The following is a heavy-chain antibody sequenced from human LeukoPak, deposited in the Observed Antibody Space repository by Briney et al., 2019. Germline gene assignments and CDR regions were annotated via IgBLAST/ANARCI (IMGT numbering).Heavy chain of an antibody. CDR3: AREGIAVAGRSDAFDI. CDR1: GYSISSGYY. J-gene: IGHJ3*02. Sequence: SETLSLTCSVSGYSISSGYYWGWVRQSTGQGLEWIGTVYHSGSTYYNPSLRSRVSISMETSKNQFSLKLRSVTAADTAVYYCAREGIAVAGRSDAFDIWGQGTMVTVSS. V-gene: IGHV4-38-2*02. CDR2: VYHSGST. D-gene: IGHD6-19*01.